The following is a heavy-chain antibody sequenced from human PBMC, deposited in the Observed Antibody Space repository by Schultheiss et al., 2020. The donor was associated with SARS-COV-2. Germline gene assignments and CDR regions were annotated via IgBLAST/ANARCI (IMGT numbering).Heavy chain of an antibody. J-gene: IGHJ6*03. V-gene: IGHV3-30*02. CDR1: GFTFSSYG. CDR2: IRYDGSNK. Sequence: GGSLRLSCEASGFTFSSYGMHWVRQAQGKGLEWVTFIRYDGSNKYYADTVKGRFTISRDNSKNTLYLQMDRLRAEDTAVYYCAKEIVAAANYYYYYMDVWGKGTTVTGSS. D-gene: IGHD6-13*01. CDR3: AKEIVAAANYYYYYMDV.